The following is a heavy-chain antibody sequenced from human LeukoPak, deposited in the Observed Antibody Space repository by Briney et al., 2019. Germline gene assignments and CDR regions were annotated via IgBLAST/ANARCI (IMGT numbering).Heavy chain of an antibody. J-gene: IGHJ4*02. CDR1: GGSISSGGYY. CDR3: AREPYYDSSGYYPYYFDY. V-gene: IGHV4-31*03. CDR2: IYYSGST. D-gene: IGHD3-22*01. Sequence: SETLSLTCTVSGGSISSGGYYWSWIRQHPGKGLEWIGYIYYSGSTYYNPSLKSRVTISVDTSKNQFSLKLSSVTAADTAVYYCAREPYYDSSGYYPYYFDYWGQGTLVTVSS.